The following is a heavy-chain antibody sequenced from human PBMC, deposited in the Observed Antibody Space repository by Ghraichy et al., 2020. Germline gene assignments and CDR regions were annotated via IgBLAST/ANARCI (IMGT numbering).Heavy chain of an antibody. Sequence: GGSLRLSCAASGFTFSNAWMSWVRQAPGKGLEWVGRIKSKTDGGTTDYAAPVKGRFTISRDDSKNTLYLQMNSLKTEDTAVYYCTTDSIIVVVVAAHAGYFQHWGQGTLVTVSS. D-gene: IGHD2-15*01. CDR1: GFTFSNAW. J-gene: IGHJ1*01. V-gene: IGHV3-15*01. CDR3: TTDSIIVVVVAAHAGYFQH. CDR2: IKSKTDGGTT.